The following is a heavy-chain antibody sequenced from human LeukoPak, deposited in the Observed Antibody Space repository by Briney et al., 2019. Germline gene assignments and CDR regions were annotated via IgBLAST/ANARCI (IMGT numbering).Heavy chain of an antibody. Sequence: GGSLRLSCAASGFTFSSYAMHWVRQAPGKGLEYVSSITSNGDSTYYANSVKGRFTISRDNSKNTLYLQMGGLRAEDMAVYYCARDQRTLGGSYRNDFDYWGQRTLVTVSS. CDR3: ARDQRTLGGSYRNDFDY. D-gene: IGHD1-26*01. CDR2: ITSNGDST. J-gene: IGHJ4*02. CDR1: GFTFSSYA. V-gene: IGHV3-64*01.